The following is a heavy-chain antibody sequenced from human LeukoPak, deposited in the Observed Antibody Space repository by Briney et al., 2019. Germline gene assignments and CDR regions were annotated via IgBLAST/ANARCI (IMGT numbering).Heavy chain of an antibody. CDR3: AKDANYLRSSGYLIPIDF. CDR1: GFTFIRNA. V-gene: IGHV3-23*01. D-gene: IGHD3-22*01. J-gene: IGHJ4*02. CDR2: ISGNGLGT. Sequence: PGGSLRLSCAASGFTFIRNAMNWVRQAPGKGLEWVAAISGNGLGTYYADSVKGRFNISRDNSRNTLYLQMNSLRIEDTAFYYCAKDANYLRSSGYLIPIDFWGQGTLVSVAS.